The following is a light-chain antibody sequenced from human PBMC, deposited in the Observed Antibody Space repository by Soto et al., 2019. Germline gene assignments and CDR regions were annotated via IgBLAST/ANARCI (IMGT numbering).Light chain of an antibody. CDR1: QSISSC. J-gene: IGKJ1*01. V-gene: IGKV1-5*01. CDR3: QQYESHSPWT. CDR2: DAS. Sequence: DLQMPQAPSTLSASVGASVTITCRASQSISSCLAWYQPKPGKAHKLLIYDASSLESGVPSTFSGSGSGTEFSLTISNLQPDDFSTYYCQQYESHSPWTFGQGTKVDIK.